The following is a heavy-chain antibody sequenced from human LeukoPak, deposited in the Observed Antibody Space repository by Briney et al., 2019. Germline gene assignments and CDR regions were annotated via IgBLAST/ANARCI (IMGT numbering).Heavy chain of an antibody. J-gene: IGHJ4*02. D-gene: IGHD3-22*01. CDR1: GYTFTTYY. CDR3: ARGSFAGTGGYYASNPFFDY. V-gene: IGHV1-46*01. Sequence: GASVKVSCKASGYTFTTYYIHWVRQAPGQGLEWVGIINPSGGDTKYAQKFQGRVTLIRDTSTSTVSMELSSLRSEDTAVYHCARGSFAGTGGYYASNPFFDYWGQGTLVTVSS. CDR2: INPSGGDT.